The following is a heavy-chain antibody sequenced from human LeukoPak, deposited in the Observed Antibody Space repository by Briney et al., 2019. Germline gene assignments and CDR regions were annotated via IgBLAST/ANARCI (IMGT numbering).Heavy chain of an antibody. V-gene: IGHV3-21*01. Sequence: TGGSLRLSCAASGFTFSSYSMNWVRQAPGKGLDWVSSISSSSSYIYYADSVKGRFTISRDNAKNSLYLQMNSLRAEDTAVYYCARGDDFWSGTLRFDPWGQGTLVTVSS. D-gene: IGHD3-3*01. CDR1: GFTFSSYS. CDR2: ISSSSSYI. J-gene: IGHJ5*02. CDR3: ARGDDFWSGTLRFDP.